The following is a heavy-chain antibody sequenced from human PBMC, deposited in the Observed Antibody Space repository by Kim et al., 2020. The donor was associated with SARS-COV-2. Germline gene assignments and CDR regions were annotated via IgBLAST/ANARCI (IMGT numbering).Heavy chain of an antibody. J-gene: IGHJ4*02. CDR3: TRDVSGCFDY. Sequence: GESLRLSCEASGFTFSNYEMNWVRQAPGKGLEWLSFISTSGDTTYYADSVKGRFTLSRDNARNSLYLQMSSLRAEDTGVYYCTRDVSGCFDYWGQGTQVT. CDR1: GFTFSNYE. V-gene: IGHV3-48*03. D-gene: IGHD3-10*01. CDR2: ISTSGDTT.